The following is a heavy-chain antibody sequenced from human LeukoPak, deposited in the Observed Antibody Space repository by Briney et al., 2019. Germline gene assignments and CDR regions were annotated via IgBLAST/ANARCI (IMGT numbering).Heavy chain of an antibody. J-gene: IGHJ4*02. Sequence: GGSLRLSRAASLSTLRTHWMSWFRQTPGKGLEWVASLTQDGNDKYYLDSVKGRFTISRDNAEKSLYLQMNSLRVEDTAVYYCARETRGAVGSYWGQGTLVTVSS. D-gene: IGHD6-19*01. CDR2: LTQDGNDK. CDR3: ARETRGAVGSY. V-gene: IGHV3-7*05. CDR1: LSTLRTHW.